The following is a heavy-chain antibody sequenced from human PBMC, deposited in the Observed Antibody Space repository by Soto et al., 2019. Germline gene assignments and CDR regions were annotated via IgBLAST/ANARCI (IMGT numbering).Heavy chain of an antibody. CDR2: LRLRGGT. Sequence: QVRLQESGPGLVRPSQTLSLTCTVSDVPLSSGSYFWTWVRRAPGKALEWIGDLRLRGGTLYTPSLKGRISMSVDVSRNQFFLRLNSVSVADTAVYYCARGRTFVRCGRRWYFALWGQGTLVNVFS. J-gene: IGHJ2*01. CDR1: DVPLSSGSYF. V-gene: IGHV4-31*04. CDR3: ARGRTFVRCGRRWYFAL. D-gene: IGHD3-10*02.